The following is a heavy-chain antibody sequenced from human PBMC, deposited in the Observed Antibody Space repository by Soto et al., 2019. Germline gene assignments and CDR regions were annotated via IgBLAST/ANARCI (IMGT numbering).Heavy chain of an antibody. J-gene: IGHJ4*02. Sequence: QVQLVQSGAEVKKPGASVKVSCKASGYTFTSYGISWVRQAPGQGLEWMGWINAYNGNTKYAQKLQGRVTMTTDTSTRTAYLELRSLRSADTAVYYCARDQAMAQFDYWGQGTLVTVSS. D-gene: IGHD5-18*01. CDR1: GYTFTSYG. CDR3: ARDQAMAQFDY. V-gene: IGHV1-18*01. CDR2: INAYNGNT.